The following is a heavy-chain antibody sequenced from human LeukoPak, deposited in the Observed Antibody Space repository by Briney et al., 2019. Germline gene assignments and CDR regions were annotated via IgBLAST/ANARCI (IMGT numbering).Heavy chain of an antibody. Sequence: GGSLRLSCAASGLTFSNYAMSWVRQAPGRGLEWVSTIVANGDTTYYADSVKGRFTISRDNSKDTLYVQMNSLRADDTALYYCAKGTRSSFRGYFEYWGQGTLVTVSP. CDR3: AKGTRSSFRGYFEY. J-gene: IGHJ4*02. CDR2: IVANGDTT. CDR1: GLTFSNYA. V-gene: IGHV3-23*01. D-gene: IGHD2-2*01.